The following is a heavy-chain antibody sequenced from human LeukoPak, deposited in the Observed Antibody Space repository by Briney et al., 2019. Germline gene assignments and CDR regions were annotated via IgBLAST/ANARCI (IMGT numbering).Heavy chain of an antibody. D-gene: IGHD3-10*01. CDR2: IIPIFGTA. J-gene: IGHJ4*02. CDR1: GGTSSSYA. V-gene: IGHV1-69*05. CDR3: ARDRDYYGPGSADY. Sequence: SVKVSCKASGGTSSSYAISWVRQAPGQGLEWMGRIIPIFGTANYAQKFQGRVTITTDESTSTAYMELSSLRSEDTAVYYCARDRDYYGPGSADYWGQGTLVTVSS.